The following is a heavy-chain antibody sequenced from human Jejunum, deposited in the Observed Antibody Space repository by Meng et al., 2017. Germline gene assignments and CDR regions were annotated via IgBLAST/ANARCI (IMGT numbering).Heavy chain of an antibody. D-gene: IGHD7-27*01. J-gene: IGHJ4*02. Sequence: GESLKISCAASGFTFTSYWMHRVRQAPGKGLVWVSCINTDGSSTKYADFVKGRFTISRDNTKNTLYLQMNSLGAEDTAVYYCAKDIHWGTSDYWGQGTLVTVSS. V-gene: IGHV3-74*03. CDR3: AKDIHWGTSDY. CDR1: GFTFTSYW. CDR2: INTDGSST.